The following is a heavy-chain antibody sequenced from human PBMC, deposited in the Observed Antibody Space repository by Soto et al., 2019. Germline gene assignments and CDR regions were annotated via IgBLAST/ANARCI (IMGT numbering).Heavy chain of an antibody. CDR2: INAGNGNT. Sequence: ASVKVSCKASGYTFTSYAMHWVRQAPGQRLEWMGWINAGNGNTKYSQKFQGRVTITRDTSASTAYMELSSLRSEDTAVHYCARVSSSGWYYFDYWGQGTLVTVSS. CDR3: ARVSSSGWYYFDY. V-gene: IGHV1-3*01. J-gene: IGHJ4*02. D-gene: IGHD6-19*01. CDR1: GYTFTSYA.